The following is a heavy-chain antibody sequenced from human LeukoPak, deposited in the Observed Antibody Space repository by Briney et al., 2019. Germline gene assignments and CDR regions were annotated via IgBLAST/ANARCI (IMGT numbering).Heavy chain of an antibody. D-gene: IGHD1-26*01. CDR1: GYTLTELS. J-gene: IGHJ6*03. Sequence: ASVKVSCKVSGYTLTELSMHWVRQAPGKGLEWMGGFDPEDGETIYAQRFQGRVTMTEDTSTDTAYMELSSLRSEDTAVYYCATDQRGGSYPRGAYYYYYMDVWGKGTTVTVSS. V-gene: IGHV1-24*01. CDR2: FDPEDGET. CDR3: ATDQRGGSYPRGAYYYYYMDV.